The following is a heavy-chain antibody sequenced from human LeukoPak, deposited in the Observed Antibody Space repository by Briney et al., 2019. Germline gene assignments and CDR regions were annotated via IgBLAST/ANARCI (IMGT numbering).Heavy chain of an antibody. V-gene: IGHV3-7*01. CDR2: IKQDGSEK. CDR3: AREDKSSAFDY. J-gene: IGHJ4*02. CDR1: GFTFSSYW. Sequence: GAALRLSCAASGFTFSSYWMSWVRQAPGKGLEWVANIKQDGSEKYYVDSVKGRFTISRDNAKNSLYLQMNSLRAEDTAVYYCAREDKSSAFDYWGQGTLVTVSS.